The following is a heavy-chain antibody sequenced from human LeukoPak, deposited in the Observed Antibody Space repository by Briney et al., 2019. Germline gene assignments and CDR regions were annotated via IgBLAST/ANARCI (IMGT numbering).Heavy chain of an antibody. J-gene: IGHJ4*02. Sequence: PGGSLRLSCAASGFTVSSNYMSWARQAPGKGLEWVSVIYSGGSTYYADSVKGRFTISRDNSKNTLYLQMNSLRAEDTAVYYCARVSQGVYFDYWGQGTLVTVSS. CDR3: ARVSQGVYFDY. CDR1: GFTVSSNY. V-gene: IGHV3-66*01. CDR2: IYSGGST.